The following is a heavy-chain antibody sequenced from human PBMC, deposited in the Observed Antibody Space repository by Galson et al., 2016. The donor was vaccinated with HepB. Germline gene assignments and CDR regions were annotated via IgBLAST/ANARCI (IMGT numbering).Heavy chain of an antibody. D-gene: IGHD2-15*01. CDR3: ARLYGTWDY. J-gene: IGHJ4*02. V-gene: IGHV3-73*01. Sequence: SLRLSCAGFGFTFSDYYMDWVRQAPGKGLEWVGRIRNKANSYATSYTASVKGRFTISRDDSKNTAYLQMNSLKTEDTAVYYCARLYGTWDYWGQGTLVTVSS. CDR1: GFTFSDYY. CDR2: IRNKANSYAT.